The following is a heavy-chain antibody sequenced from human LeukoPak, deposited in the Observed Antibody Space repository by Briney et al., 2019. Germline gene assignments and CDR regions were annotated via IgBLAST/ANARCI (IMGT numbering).Heavy chain of an antibody. CDR2: MDPNGGNT. CDR3: ARGQVRDKGDY. CDR1: GYTFTSYD. V-gene: IGHV1-8*01. D-gene: IGHD2-15*01. Sequence: ASVKVSCKASGYTFTSYDINWVRQATGQGLEWMGWMDPNGGNTGYAQKFQGRVTMTRNTSISTAYMELSSLRSEDTAVYYCARGQVRDKGDYWGQGTPVTVSS. J-gene: IGHJ4*02.